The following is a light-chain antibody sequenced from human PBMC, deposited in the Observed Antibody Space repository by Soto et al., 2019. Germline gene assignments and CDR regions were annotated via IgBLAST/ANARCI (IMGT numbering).Light chain of an antibody. CDR3: QQYYTSPCT. V-gene: IGKV4-1*01. J-gene: IGKJ1*01. CDR1: QSVLSSSNSQNY. CDR2: WAS. Sequence: DIVMTQSPDSLAVSLGERATINCKSSQSVLSSSNSQNYLTWYQQKPGQPPKLLIFWASTRGSGVPDRFSGSGSGTDFTLTISSQQAEDEAVYYCQQYYTSPCTFGQGTKVEIK.